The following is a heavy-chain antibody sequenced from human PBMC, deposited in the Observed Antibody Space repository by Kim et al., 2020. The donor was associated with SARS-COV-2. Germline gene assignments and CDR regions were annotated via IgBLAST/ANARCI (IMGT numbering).Heavy chain of an antibody. CDR3: ASAPDKYSSSYHFDY. CDR1: GFTFSSYA. J-gene: IGHJ4*02. D-gene: IGHD6-13*01. Sequence: GGSLRLSCAASGFTFSSYAMSWVRQAPGKGLEWVSAISGSGGSTYYADSVKGRFTISRDNSKNTLYLKMNSLRAEDTAVYYCASAPDKYSSSYHFDYWGQGTLVTVSS. V-gene: IGHV3-23*01. CDR2: ISGSGGST.